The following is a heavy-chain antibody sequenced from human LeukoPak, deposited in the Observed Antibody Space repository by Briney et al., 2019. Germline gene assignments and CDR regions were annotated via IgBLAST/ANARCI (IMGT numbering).Heavy chain of an antibody. CDR1: GGPFSSYG. CDR3: ARGLGYQLQYSPASYYGMDV. D-gene: IGHD2/OR15-2a*01. CDR2: IVPIFGTA. V-gene: IGHV1-69*13. J-gene: IGHJ6*02. Sequence: SVKVSCKASGGPFSSYGISWVRQAPGQGLEWMGGIVPIFGTAKYAWKFQGRVTITADESTTTAYMELSGLRSEDTAVFYCARGLGYQLQYSPASYYGMDVWGQGTTVTV.